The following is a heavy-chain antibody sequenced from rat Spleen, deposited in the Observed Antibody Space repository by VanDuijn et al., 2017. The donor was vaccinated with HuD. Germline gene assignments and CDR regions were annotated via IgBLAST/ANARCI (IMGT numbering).Heavy chain of an antibody. CDR2: ISTGGGNT. J-gene: IGHJ2*01. Sequence: EVQLVESGGGLVQPGRSMKLSCAALGFTFSNYYMAWVRQAPTKGLEWVASISTGGGNTYYRDSVKGRFTISRDNAKSTLYLQMDSLRSEDTATYYCARQDSYAPSYWGQGAMVTVSS. D-gene: IGHD1-12*01. CDR1: GFTFSNYY. V-gene: IGHV5-25*01. CDR3: ARQDSYAPSY.